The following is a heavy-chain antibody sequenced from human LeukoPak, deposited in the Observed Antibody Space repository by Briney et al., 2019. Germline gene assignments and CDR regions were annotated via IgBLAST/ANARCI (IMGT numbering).Heavy chain of an antibody. Sequence: PSETLSLTCTVSGGSISTTNSYWGWIRQPPGKGLEWIGNVDSSGTSHYNPSLRGRVTISVDTSKSHFSLKLTSVTAADTALYYCARLIDYGGFYFYYYMDVWGKGTTVAVSS. CDR2: VDSSGTS. D-gene: IGHD4-17*01. CDR1: GGSISTTNSY. CDR3: ARLIDYGGFYFYYYMDV. J-gene: IGHJ6*03. V-gene: IGHV4-39*02.